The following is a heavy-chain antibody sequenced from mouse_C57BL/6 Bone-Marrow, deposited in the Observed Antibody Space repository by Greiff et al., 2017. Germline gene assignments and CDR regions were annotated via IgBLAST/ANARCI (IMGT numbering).Heavy chain of an antibody. CDR2: IDPSDSET. CDR1: GYTFTSYW. J-gene: IGHJ1*03. V-gene: IGHV1-52*01. CDR3: ARPFISTAPYYFDD. D-gene: IGHD1-1*01. Sequence: VKLQQPGAELVRPGSSVKLSCKASGYTFTSYWMHWVKQRPIQGLEWIGNIDPSDSETHYNQKFKDKATLTADKSSSTAYMQLSNLTSQNSAVYYYARPFISTAPYYFDDWGTGTTVTVSS.